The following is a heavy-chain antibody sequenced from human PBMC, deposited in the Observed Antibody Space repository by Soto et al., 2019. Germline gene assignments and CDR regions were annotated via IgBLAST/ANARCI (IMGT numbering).Heavy chain of an antibody. D-gene: IGHD4-17*01. J-gene: IGHJ6*02. CDR3: ARAYYGKLRDPHYYYGMDV. V-gene: IGHV3-33*01. CDR2: IWYDGSNK. CDR1: GFTFSSYG. Sequence: GGSLRLSCAASGFTFSSYGMHWVRQAPGKGLEWVAVIWYDGSNKYYADSVKGRFTISRDNSKNTLYLQMNSLRAEDTAVYYCARAYYGKLRDPHYYYGMDVWGQGTTVTVSS.